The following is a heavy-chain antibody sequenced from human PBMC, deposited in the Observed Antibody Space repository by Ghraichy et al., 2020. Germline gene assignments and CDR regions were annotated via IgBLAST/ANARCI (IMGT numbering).Heavy chain of an antibody. J-gene: IGHJ4*02. Sequence: SETLSLTCAVYGGSFSGYYWSWIRQPPGKGLEWIGEINHSGSTNYNPSLKSRVTISVDTSKNQFSLKLSSVTAADTAVYYCARGRQITVTTSYYFDYWGQGTLVTVSS. CDR3: ARGRQITVTTSYYFDY. V-gene: IGHV4-34*01. D-gene: IGHD4-17*01. CDR1: GGSFSGYY. CDR2: INHSGST.